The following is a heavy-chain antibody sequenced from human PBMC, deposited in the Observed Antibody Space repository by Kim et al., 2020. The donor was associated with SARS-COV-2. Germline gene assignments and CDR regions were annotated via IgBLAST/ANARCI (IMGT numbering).Heavy chain of an antibody. Sequence: SETLSLTCAVYGGSFSGYYWSWIRQPPGKGLEWIGEINHSGSTNYNPSLKSRVTISVDTSKNQFSLKLSSVTAADTAVYYCARAPGVVGGGYWGQGTLVT. CDR2: INHSGST. J-gene: IGHJ4*02. CDR1: GGSFSGYY. D-gene: IGHD1-26*01. CDR3: ARAPGVVGGGY. V-gene: IGHV4-34*01.